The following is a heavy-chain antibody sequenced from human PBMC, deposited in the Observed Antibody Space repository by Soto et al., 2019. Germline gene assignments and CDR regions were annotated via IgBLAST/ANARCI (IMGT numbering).Heavy chain of an antibody. D-gene: IGHD2-2*01. CDR1: GGSFSGYY. CDR3: ARRYCSSTSCWQYYFDY. V-gene: IGHV4-59*01. Sequence: TCAVYGGSFSGYYWSWIRQPPGKGLEWIGYIYYSGSTNYNPSLKSRVTISVDTSKNQFSLKLSSVTAADTAVYYCARRYCSSTSCWQYYFDYWGQGTLVTVSS. CDR2: IYYSGST. J-gene: IGHJ4*02.